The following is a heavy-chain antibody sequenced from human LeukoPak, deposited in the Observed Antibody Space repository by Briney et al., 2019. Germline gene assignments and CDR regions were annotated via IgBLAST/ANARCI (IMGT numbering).Heavy chain of an antibody. J-gene: IGHJ4*02. D-gene: IGHD3-10*01. CDR3: ARDYYGITGPLTY. CDR1: GFTFSSYW. Sequence: GGSLRLSCAASGFTFSSYWMSWVRQAPGKGLEWVANIKQDGSEKFYVDSVKGRFTISRDNAKNSLYLQMNSLRAEDTAVYFCARDYYGITGPLTYWGQGALVTVSS. CDR2: IKQDGSEK. V-gene: IGHV3-7*01.